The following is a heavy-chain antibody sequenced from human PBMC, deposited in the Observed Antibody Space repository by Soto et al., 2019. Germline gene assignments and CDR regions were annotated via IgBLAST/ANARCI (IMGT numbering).Heavy chain of an antibody. Sequence: QLQLHESGSGLVKPSQTLSLTCTVSGDSITYGGYSWSWIRQTPGKGLAWIGYINHLETTFYNPSFESRLSLSIDRAKNQFSLNLNSMSAADRAVYFCARGGGSDSFDYWGQGILVTVSS. V-gene: IGHV4-30-2*01. D-gene: IGHD1-26*01. CDR3: ARGGGSDSFDY. J-gene: IGHJ4*02. CDR2: INHLETT. CDR1: GDSITYGGYS.